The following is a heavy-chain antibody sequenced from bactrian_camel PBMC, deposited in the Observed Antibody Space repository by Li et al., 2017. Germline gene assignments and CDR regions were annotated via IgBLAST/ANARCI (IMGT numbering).Heavy chain of an antibody. V-gene: IGHV3S53*01. CDR2: IGIDGTT. Sequence: QLVESGGGSVQAGGSLRLSCAASGDIYSNYSMGWFRQAPGKERERVARIGIDGTTTYADSVKGRFTISRDNAKKSLSLQMTRLRPEDSAMYYCAADVSGSCGSDYDVPGWYWGQGTQVTVS. CDR1: GDIYSNYS. D-gene: IGHD2*01. J-gene: IGHJ4*01. CDR3: AADVSGSCGSDYDVPGWY.